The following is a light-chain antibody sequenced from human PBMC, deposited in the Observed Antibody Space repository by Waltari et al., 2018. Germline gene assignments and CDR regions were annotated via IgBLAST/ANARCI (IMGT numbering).Light chain of an antibody. CDR1: QNIGTG. J-gene: IGKJ1*01. Sequence: DIQMTQSPSTLSASVGDRVTITCRASQNIGTGLALYQQKPGKHPKLLIYGASTLETEGPSKFSGSGSGTDFPPTITSLQPDDFATYYCQQYNTYSTFGQGTKVEIK. CDR2: GAS. CDR3: QQYNTYST. V-gene: IGKV1-5*03.